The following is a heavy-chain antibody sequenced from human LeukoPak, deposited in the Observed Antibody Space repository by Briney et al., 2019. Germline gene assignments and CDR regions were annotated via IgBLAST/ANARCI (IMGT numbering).Heavy chain of an antibody. CDR1: GFSVSSNY. CDR3: TKEGPSCGGDCYGVFDY. Sequence: GGSLRLSCAASGFSVSSNYMTWVRQAPGKGLEWVSIIYSDYSGGSTYYADSVKGRFTISRDNSKNTLYLQMNGLRAEDTAVYYCTKEGPSCGGDCYGVFDYWGQGTLVTVSS. CDR2: IYSDYSGGST. V-gene: IGHV3-53*01. J-gene: IGHJ4*02. D-gene: IGHD2-21*02.